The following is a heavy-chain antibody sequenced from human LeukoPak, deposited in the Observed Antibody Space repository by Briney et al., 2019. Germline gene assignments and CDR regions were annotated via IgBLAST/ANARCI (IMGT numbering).Heavy chain of an antibody. D-gene: IGHD2-2*01. CDR1: GGSISSYY. Sequence: SETLSLTCTVSGGSISSYYWSWIRQPPGKGLEWIGYIYHSGNTNYNPSLKSRGTISVDTSKNQFSLRLRSVTAADTAVYYCARRGYCSSTSCWIFDYWGQGTLVTVSS. CDR2: IYHSGNT. J-gene: IGHJ4*02. CDR3: ARRGYCSSTSCWIFDY. V-gene: IGHV4-59*01.